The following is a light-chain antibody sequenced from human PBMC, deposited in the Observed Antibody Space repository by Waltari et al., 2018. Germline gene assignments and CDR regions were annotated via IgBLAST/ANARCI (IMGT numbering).Light chain of an antibody. V-gene: IGKV3-20*01. Sequence: ELVLTHSPATLSLSPVVRATLSCWASQSVGSSYLAWFQQKPGQAPRLLIYAVSSRATGIPDRFSGSGSGTDFTLTINRLEPEDSAVYYCQQYGSPPYTFGQGTKLEL. CDR3: QQYGSPPYT. CDR1: QSVGSSY. J-gene: IGKJ2*01. CDR2: AVS.